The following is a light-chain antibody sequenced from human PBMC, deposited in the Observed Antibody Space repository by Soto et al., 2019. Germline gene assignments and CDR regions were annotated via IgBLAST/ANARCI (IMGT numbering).Light chain of an antibody. CDR2: ATS. Sequence: EVVLTQSPATLSLSPGEGATLSCRASQSIGNYLAWYQQKPGQAPRLLIYATSNRATGIPARFSGTGSGTDFTLPISILEHEDVAVYYCQQRSSWPFTFGPGTKVDIK. J-gene: IGKJ3*01. V-gene: IGKV3-11*01. CDR3: QQRSSWPFT. CDR1: QSIGNY.